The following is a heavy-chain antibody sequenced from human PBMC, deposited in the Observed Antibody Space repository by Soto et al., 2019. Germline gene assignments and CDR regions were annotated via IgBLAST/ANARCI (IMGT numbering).Heavy chain of an antibody. CDR2: IYPGDSDT. V-gene: IGHV5-51*01. J-gene: IGHJ4*02. CDR1: GYSLTTYW. Sequence: GASLKISCKGSGYSLTTYWIGWVRQVSGKGLEWMGIIYPGDSDTRYSPSFQGQVTISADKSISTAYLQWSSLKASDTAMYYCARGSSGFSDFNWGQGTLVTVPS. CDR3: ARGSSGFSDFN. D-gene: IGHD3-22*01.